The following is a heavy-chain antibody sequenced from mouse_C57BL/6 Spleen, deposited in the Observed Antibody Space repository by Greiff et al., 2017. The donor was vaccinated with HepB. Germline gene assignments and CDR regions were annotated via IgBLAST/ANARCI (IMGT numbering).Heavy chain of an antibody. Sequence: VQLQQSGAELVRPGASVTLSCKASGYTFTDYEMHWVKQTPVHGLEWIGAIDPETGGTAYNQKFKGKAILTADKSSSTAYMELRSLTSEDSAVYYCTYGNQRYFDVWGTGTTVTVSS. D-gene: IGHD2-1*01. J-gene: IGHJ1*03. CDR1: GYTFTDYE. CDR3: TYGNQRYFDV. V-gene: IGHV1-15*01. CDR2: IDPETGGT.